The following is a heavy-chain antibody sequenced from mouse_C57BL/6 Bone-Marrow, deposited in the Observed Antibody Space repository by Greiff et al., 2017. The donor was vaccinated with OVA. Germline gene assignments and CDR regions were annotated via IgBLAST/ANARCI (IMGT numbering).Heavy chain of an antibody. CDR3: ASPQGNAMDY. J-gene: IGHJ4*01. CDR2: ISSGGSYT. CDR1: GFTFSSYG. Sequence: EVKVVESGGDLVKPGGSLKLSCAASGFTFSSYGMSWVRQTPDKRLEWVATISSGGSYTYYPDSVKGRFTISRDNAKNTLYLQMSSLKSEDTAMYYCASPQGNAMDYWGQGTSVTVSS. V-gene: IGHV5-6*01.